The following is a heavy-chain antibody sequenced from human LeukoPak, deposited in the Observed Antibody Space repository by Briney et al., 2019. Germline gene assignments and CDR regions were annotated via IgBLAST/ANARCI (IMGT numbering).Heavy chain of an antibody. D-gene: IGHD3-16*02. V-gene: IGHV1-18*01. Sequence: ASVKVSCKASGYTFTSYGISWVRQAPGQGLEWMGWISAYNGNTNYAQKLQGRVTMTTDTSTSTAYMELRSLRSDDTAVYYCARDVRGRPIYDYVWGSYRFDYWGQGTLVTVSS. CDR1: GYTFTSYG. CDR3: ARDVRGRPIYDYVWGSYRFDY. CDR2: ISAYNGNT. J-gene: IGHJ4*02.